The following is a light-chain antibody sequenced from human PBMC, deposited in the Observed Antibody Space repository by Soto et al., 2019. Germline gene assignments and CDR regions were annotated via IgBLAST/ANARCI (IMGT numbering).Light chain of an antibody. Sequence: TQSPGTLSLSPGERATLSCWASQSVSSNYLAWYQQKPGKVPKLLIYSASTLQSGVPSRFSGSGSGTDFTLTISSLQPEDVATYYCQKFNTAPLTFGQGTRLEIK. V-gene: IGKV1-27*01. J-gene: IGKJ5*01. CDR3: QKFNTAPLT. CDR1: QSVSSNY. CDR2: SAS.